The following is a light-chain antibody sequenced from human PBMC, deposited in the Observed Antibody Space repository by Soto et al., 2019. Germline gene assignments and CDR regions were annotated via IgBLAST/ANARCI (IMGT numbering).Light chain of an antibody. CDR3: SSYTSSSTPYV. V-gene: IGLV2-14*01. J-gene: IGLJ1*01. Sequence: HSALTQPASVSGSPGQSITISCTGTSSDVGGYKYVSWYQQHPGKAPKLIIYEVSNRPSGVSNRFSGSKSGNTASLTISGLQAEDEADYYCSSYTSSSTPYVFGTGTKVTVL. CDR2: EVS. CDR1: SSDVGGYKY.